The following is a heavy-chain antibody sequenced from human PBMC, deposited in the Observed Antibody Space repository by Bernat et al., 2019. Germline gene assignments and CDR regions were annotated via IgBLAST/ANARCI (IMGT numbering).Heavy chain of an antibody. D-gene: IGHD4-17*01. CDR2: IWYDGSNK. CDR1: GFTFSSYG. J-gene: IGHJ5*02. V-gene: IGHV3-33*01. CDR3: AREGSYGDYNWFDP. Sequence: QVQLVESGGGVVQPGRSLRLSCAASGFTFSSYGMHWVRQAPGKGLEWVAVIWYDGSNKYYADYVKGRFTISRDNSKNTLYLQMNSLRAEDTAVYDCAREGSYGDYNWFDPWGQGTLVTVSS.